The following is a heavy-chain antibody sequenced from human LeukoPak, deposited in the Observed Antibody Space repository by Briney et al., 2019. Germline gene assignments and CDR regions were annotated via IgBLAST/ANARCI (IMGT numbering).Heavy chain of an antibody. Sequence: PGGSLRLSCTASGFTFDDYAMHWVRQAPGEGLEWVSGISWNSGSIGYADSVKGRFTISRDNAKNSLYLQMNSLRAEDTALYYCAKDKGIAVLLYYFDYWGQGTLVTVSS. D-gene: IGHD6-19*01. CDR3: AKDKGIAVLLYYFDY. J-gene: IGHJ4*02. CDR1: GFTFDDYA. CDR2: ISWNSGSI. V-gene: IGHV3-9*01.